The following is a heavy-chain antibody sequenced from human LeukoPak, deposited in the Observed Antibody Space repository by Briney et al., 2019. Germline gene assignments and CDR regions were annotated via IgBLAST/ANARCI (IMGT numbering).Heavy chain of an antibody. CDR3: ARHVGPEWCLDY. CDR1: GDSMYSHY. CDR2: IHTSGTT. Sequence: PSETLSLTCSVSGDSMYSHYWSFIRQAAGTGLEWIGRIHTSGTTYYNPSLKSRVTISVDTSKNQFSLKLSSVTAADTAVYYCARHVGPEWCLDYWGQGTLVTVSS. J-gene: IGHJ4*02. V-gene: IGHV4-4*07. D-gene: IGHD2-15*01.